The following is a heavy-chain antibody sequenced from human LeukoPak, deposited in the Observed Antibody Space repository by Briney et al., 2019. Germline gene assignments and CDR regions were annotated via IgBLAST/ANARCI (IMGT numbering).Heavy chain of an antibody. D-gene: IGHD5-24*01. Sequence: KPSETQSLTCTVSSGSISGYYWSWIRQPPGKGLEWIGYMYYSGSTSYNPSLKSRVTISVDTSKNQVSLRLSSVTAVDAAFYYCARQGYNYKTGRHNWFDPWGQGILVTVSS. J-gene: IGHJ5*02. CDR1: SGSISGYY. CDR2: MYYSGST. V-gene: IGHV4-59*08. CDR3: ARQGYNYKTGRHNWFDP.